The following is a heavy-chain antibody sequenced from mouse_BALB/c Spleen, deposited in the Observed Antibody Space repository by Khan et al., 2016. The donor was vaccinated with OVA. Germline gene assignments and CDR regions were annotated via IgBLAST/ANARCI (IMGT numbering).Heavy chain of an antibody. D-gene: IGHD2-1*01. J-gene: IGHJ3*01. CDR1: GYTLTNYG. V-gene: IGHV9-3-1*01. Sequence: QIQLVQSGPELKKPGETVKISCKASGYTLTNYGMNWVKQAPGKGLKWMGWINTYTGEATYADDFKGRFAFSLETSARTAYLQINNLKNEDTATYFCSRSNGNYWFAYWGQGTLVTVSA. CDR2: INTYTGEA. CDR3: SRSNGNYWFAY.